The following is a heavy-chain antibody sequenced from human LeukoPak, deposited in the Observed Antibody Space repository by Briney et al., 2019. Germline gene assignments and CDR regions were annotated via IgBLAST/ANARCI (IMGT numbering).Heavy chain of an antibody. J-gene: IGHJ4*02. CDR1: GFTFSSYA. V-gene: IGHV3-30*18. CDR3: AKDPRITTIVGLYYFDY. CDR2: ISYDGSNK. Sequence: GESLTLSCAASGFTFSSYAMHWVRQAPGKGLEWVAVISYDGSNKYYADSVKGRFAISRDNSKNTLYLRMDSLRAEDTAVYYCAKDPRITTIVGLYYFDYWGQGTLVTVSS. D-gene: IGHD3-22*01.